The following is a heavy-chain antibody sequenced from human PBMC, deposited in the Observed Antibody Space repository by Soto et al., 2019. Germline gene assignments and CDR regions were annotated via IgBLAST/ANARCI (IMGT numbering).Heavy chain of an antibody. CDR2: IYYSGST. Sequence: LSLTCTVSGGSISSYYWGWIRQPPGKGLEWVGTIYYSGSTYYNPSLKSRVTISVDTSKTQFSLKLRSVTAADTAVYYCARLCSGYNYGCYDYWGQGALFTVSS. D-gene: IGHD5-18*01. CDR3: ARLCSGYNYGCYDY. CDR1: GGSISSYY. V-gene: IGHV4-39*01. J-gene: IGHJ4*02.